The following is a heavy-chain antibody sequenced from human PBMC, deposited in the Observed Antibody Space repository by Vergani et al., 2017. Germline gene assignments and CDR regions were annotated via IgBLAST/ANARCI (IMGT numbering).Heavy chain of an antibody. CDR1: GGSFSGYY. Sequence: QLQLQESGPGLVKPSETLSLTCAVYGGSFSGYYWSWIRQPPGKGLEWIGEINHSGSTNYNPSLKSRVTISVDTSKNQFSLKLSSVTAADTAVYYCARGGIAARPVYYYYYYMDVWGKGTTVTVSS. CDR3: ARGGIAARPVYYYYYYMDV. J-gene: IGHJ6*03. CDR2: INHSGST. V-gene: IGHV4-34*01. D-gene: IGHD6-6*01.